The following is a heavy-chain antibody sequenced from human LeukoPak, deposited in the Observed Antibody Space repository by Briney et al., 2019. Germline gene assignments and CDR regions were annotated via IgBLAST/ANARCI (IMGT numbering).Heavy chain of an antibody. CDR1: GYTFTSCG. D-gene: IGHD3-10*01. CDR2: ISVYNGNT. Sequence: ASVKVSCKASGYTFTSCGISWVRPAPGQGLEWMGWISVYNGNTNYAQKLQGRVTMTTDTSTSTAYMELRSLRSDDTAVYYCARGAMVRGVTGMDVWGKGTTLTVSS. J-gene: IGHJ6*04. CDR3: ARGAMVRGVTGMDV. V-gene: IGHV1-18*04.